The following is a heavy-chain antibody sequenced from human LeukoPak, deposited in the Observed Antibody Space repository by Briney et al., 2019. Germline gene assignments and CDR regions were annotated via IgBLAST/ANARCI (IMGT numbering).Heavy chain of an antibody. CDR2: IYSGGST. V-gene: IGHV3-53*01. CDR3: ARDSGAYYYDSSGYNDAFDI. CDR1: GFTVSSNS. Sequence: GGSLRLSCAASGFTVSSNSMSWVRQAPGKGLEWVSVIYSGGSTYYADSVKGRFTISRDNSKNTLYLQMNSLRAEDTAVYYCARDSGAYYYDSSGYNDAFDIWGQGTMVTVSS. J-gene: IGHJ3*02. D-gene: IGHD3-22*01.